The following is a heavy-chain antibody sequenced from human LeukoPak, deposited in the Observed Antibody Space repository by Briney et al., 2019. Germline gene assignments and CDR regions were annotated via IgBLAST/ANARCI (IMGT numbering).Heavy chain of an antibody. CDR1: GGSISSGGYY. Sequence: PSETLSLTCTVSGGSISSGGYYWSWIRQHPGKGLEWIGYIYYSGSTNYNPSLKSRVTISVDTSKNQFSLKLSSVTAADTAVYYCSRSQAAAAYDYWGQGTLDTVSS. D-gene: IGHD6-13*01. CDR3: SRSQAAAAYDY. CDR2: IYYSGST. V-gene: IGHV4-61*08. J-gene: IGHJ4*02.